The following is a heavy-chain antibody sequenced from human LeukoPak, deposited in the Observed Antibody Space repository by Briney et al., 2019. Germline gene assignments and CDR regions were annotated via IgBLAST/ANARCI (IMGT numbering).Heavy chain of an antibody. Sequence: PSETLSLTCTVSGISISSSNSYWGWIRQPPGKGLEWIGSIYYTGNTYYNASLKSRVTISIDTSKNQISLRLTSVTAADTAVYYCAKGIRLFDYWGQGTLVTVSS. CDR1: GISISSSNSY. J-gene: IGHJ4*02. CDR2: IYYTGNT. CDR3: AKGIRLFDY. D-gene: IGHD5-18*01. V-gene: IGHV4-39*07.